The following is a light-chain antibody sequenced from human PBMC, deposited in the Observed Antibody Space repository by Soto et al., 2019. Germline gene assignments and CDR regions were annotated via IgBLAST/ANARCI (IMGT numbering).Light chain of an antibody. CDR1: QSVSSD. V-gene: IGKV3-15*01. J-gene: IGKJ5*01. Sequence: EVVMTQSPATLAVSPGERVTLSCRASQSVSSDLAWYHQKPGQAPRLLFYGASTRATGVPGRYSGSGSGTEFTLTISSLQSEDFGLYFCQQYNNWPITFGQGTRLEIK. CDR3: QQYNNWPIT. CDR2: GAS.